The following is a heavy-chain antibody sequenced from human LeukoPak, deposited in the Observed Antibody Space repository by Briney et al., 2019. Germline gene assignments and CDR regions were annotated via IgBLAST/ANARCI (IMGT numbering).Heavy chain of an antibody. V-gene: IGHV3-33*08. CDR2: IWYDGSNK. Sequence: GGSLRLSCAGSGFIFSDYVISWVRQAPGKGLEWVAVIWYDGSNKYYADSVKGRFTISRDNSKNTLYLQMNSLRAEDTAVYYCARGYCTNGVCYNDYWGQGTLVTVSS. CDR3: ARGYCTNGVCYNDY. CDR1: GFIFSDYV. J-gene: IGHJ4*02. D-gene: IGHD2-8*01.